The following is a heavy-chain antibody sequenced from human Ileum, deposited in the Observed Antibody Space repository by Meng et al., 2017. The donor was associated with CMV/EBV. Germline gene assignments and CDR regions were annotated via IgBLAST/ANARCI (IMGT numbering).Heavy chain of an antibody. CDR1: GGTSRNYG. CDR3: ARSHSLGDNRPFDY. J-gene: IGHJ4*02. Sequence: KVSGGTSRNYGIMWARQAPGQGLEWMGGITPIFGTSKYARKFQDRVTIILDGITDTAYMDLTSLTSDDTAVYYCARSHSLGDNRPFDYWGQGTLSPSPQ. CDR2: ITPIFGTS. D-gene: IGHD3-16*01. V-gene: IGHV1-69*01.